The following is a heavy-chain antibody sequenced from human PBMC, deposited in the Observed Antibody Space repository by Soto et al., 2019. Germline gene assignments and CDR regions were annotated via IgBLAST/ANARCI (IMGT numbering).Heavy chain of an antibody. Sequence: QVQLQESGPGLVKPSETLSLTCTVSGGSISNVNDCWSWIRQSPDKGREWIGQIYDGGSTYNNPSLKSRITISVDTSKNQFSLKLSSVSVADTAVYYCARGPSGDKVDYWGQGILVTVSS. CDR2: IYDGGST. D-gene: IGHD7-27*01. J-gene: IGHJ4*02. V-gene: IGHV4-30-4*01. CDR3: ARGPSGDKVDY. CDR1: GGSISNVNDC.